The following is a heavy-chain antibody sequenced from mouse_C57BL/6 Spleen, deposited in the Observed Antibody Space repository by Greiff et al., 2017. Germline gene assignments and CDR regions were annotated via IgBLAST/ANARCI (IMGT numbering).Heavy chain of an antibody. CDR3: TRRWLLRGFAY. CDR1: GYTFTDYE. CDR2: IDPETGGT. V-gene: IGHV1-15*01. J-gene: IGHJ3*01. D-gene: IGHD2-3*01. Sequence: VQLQQSGAELVRPGASVTLSCKASGYTFTDYEMHWVKQTPVHGLEWIGAIDPETGGTAYNQKFKGKAILTADKSSSTAYMELRSLTSEDYAVYYCTRRWLLRGFAYWGQGTLVTVSA.